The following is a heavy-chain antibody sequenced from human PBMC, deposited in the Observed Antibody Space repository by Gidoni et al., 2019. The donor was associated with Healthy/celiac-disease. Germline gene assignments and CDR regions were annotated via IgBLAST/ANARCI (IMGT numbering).Heavy chain of an antibody. D-gene: IGHD2-2*01. V-gene: IGHV4-39*01. CDR1: GGSISSRSYY. CDR3: GGSTRKNGGFHNWFDP. J-gene: IGHJ5*02. Sequence: QLQLQESGPGLVKPSETLSLTCTVSGGSISSRSYYWGWIRQPPGKGLEWIGSIYYSGSTYYNPSLKSRVTISVDTSKNQFSLKLSSVTAADTAVYYCGGSTRKNGGFHNWFDPWGQGTLVTVSS. CDR2: IYYSGST.